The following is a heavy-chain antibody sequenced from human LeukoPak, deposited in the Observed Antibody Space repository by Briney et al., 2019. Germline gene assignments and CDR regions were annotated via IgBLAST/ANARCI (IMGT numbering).Heavy chain of an antibody. CDR3: ARGSEGYCSGGGCYYGMDV. CDR1: GFTFSSYT. CDR2: ISSSSSYI. Sequence: GGSLRLSCAASGFTFSSYTMNWVRQAPGKGLEWVSYISSSSSYIYYADSVKGRFTISRDNAENSLYLQMNSLRAEDPAVYYCARGSEGYCSGGGCYYGMDVWGQGTTVTVSS. D-gene: IGHD2-15*01. V-gene: IGHV3-21*01. J-gene: IGHJ6*01.